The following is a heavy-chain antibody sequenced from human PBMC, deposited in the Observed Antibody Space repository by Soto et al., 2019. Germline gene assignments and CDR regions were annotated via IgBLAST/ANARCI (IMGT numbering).Heavy chain of an antibody. CDR3: SRGKDDSSGYYDSFDY. J-gene: IGHJ4*02. Sequence: SVKVSCKASGGTFSSYAISWVRQAPGQGLEWMGGIIPIFGTANYAQKFQGRVTITADESTSTAYMELSSLRSEDTAVYYWSRGKDDSSGYYDSFDYWGQGTLVTVSS. D-gene: IGHD3-22*01. CDR1: GGTFSSYA. CDR2: IIPIFGTA. V-gene: IGHV1-69*13.